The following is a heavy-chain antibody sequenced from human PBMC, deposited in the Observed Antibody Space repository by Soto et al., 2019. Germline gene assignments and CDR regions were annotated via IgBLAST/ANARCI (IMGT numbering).Heavy chain of an antibody. CDR1: GGSISSSKW. Sequence: QVQLQEAGPGLVKPSGTLSLTCAVSGGSISSSKWWSWVRQPPGKGLEWIGEIYHSGSTNYNPSLKRRVPISDGKSKPQFALSLSAVTAADTAVYCCARMAAADHFDYWGQGTMVSISA. D-gene: IGHD6-13*01. CDR2: IYHSGST. V-gene: IGHV4-4*01. CDR3: ARMAAADHFDY. J-gene: IGHJ4*02.